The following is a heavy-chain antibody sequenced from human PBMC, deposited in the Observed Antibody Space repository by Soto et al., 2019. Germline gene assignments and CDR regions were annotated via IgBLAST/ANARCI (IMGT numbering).Heavy chain of an antibody. J-gene: IGHJ6*02. D-gene: IGHD2-2*01. CDR1: GFTFSNAW. CDR3: TTPIRYCISTSCSPIPQPYGMDV. V-gene: IGHV3-15*07. Sequence: GGSLRLSCAASGFTFSNAWMNWVRQAPGKGLEWVGRIKSKTDGGTTDYAAPVKGRFTISRDDSKNTLYLQMNSLKTEDTAVYYCTTPIRYCISTSCSPIPQPYGMDVWGQGTTVTVSS. CDR2: IKSKTDGGTT.